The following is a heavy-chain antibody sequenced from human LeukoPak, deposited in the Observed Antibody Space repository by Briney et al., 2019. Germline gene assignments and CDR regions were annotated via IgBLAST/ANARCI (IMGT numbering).Heavy chain of an antibody. V-gene: IGHV4-59*01. CDR1: GGSISSYY. CDR3: ARGTPPHGSGSYFIDY. Sequence: KTSETLSLTCTVSGGSISSYYWSWIRQPPGKGLECLGYIYYSGSTNYNPSLKSRVTISVDTSKNQFSLKLSSVTAADTAVYYCARGTPPHGSGSYFIDYWGQGTLVTVSS. D-gene: IGHD3-10*01. CDR2: IYYSGST. J-gene: IGHJ4*02.